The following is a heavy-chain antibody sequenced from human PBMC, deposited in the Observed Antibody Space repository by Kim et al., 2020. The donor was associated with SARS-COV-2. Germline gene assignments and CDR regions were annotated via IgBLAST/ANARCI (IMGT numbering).Heavy chain of an antibody. CDR3: ARDRSGSSGYHGVVYFDY. CDR1: GFTFSGYW. V-gene: IGHV3-7*01. Sequence: GGSLRLSCAASGFTFSGYWMSWVRQAPGKGLEWVSNIKQGGSEKYYVDSVKGRFTISRDNAKNSLYLQMNSLRAEDTAVYYCARDRSGSSGYHGVVYFDYWGQGTLVTVSS. D-gene: IGHD6-13*01. CDR2: IKQGGSEK. J-gene: IGHJ4*02.